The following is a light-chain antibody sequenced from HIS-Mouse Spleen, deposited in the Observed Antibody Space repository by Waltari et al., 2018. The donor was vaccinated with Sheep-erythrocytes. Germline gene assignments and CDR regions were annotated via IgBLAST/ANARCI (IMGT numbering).Light chain of an antibody. J-gene: IGLJ2*01. V-gene: IGLV2-14*01. CDR3: SSYTSSSTQV. CDR1: SSDVGGYNY. Sequence: SALTQPASVSWSPGQSITISCTGTSSDVGGYNYASWYQQHPGKAPKLMIYEVSNRPSGVSNRFSGSKCGNTASLTISGLQAEDEADYYCSSYTSSSTQVFGGGTKLTVL. CDR2: EVS.